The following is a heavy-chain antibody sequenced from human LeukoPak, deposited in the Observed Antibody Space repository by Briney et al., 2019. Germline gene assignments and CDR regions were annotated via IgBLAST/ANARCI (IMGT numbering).Heavy chain of an antibody. V-gene: IGHV1-8*02. Sequence: ASVKVSCKASGGTFSGYDINWVRQATGQGLEWMGWMNPNSGNTGYAQKFQGRVTMTRNTSISTAYMELSSLRSEDTAVYYCARGGTNIVATICDYWGQGTLVTVSS. CDR3: ARGGTNIVATICDY. CDR2: MNPNSGNT. CDR1: GGTFSGYD. D-gene: IGHD5-12*01. J-gene: IGHJ4*02.